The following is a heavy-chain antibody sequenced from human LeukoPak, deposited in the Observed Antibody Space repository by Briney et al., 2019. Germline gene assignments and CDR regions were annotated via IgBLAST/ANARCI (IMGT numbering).Heavy chain of an antibody. V-gene: IGHV3-30-3*01. D-gene: IGHD6-13*01. Sequence: PGGSLRPSCAASGFTFSSYAMHWVRQAPGKGLEWVAVISYDGSNKYYADSVKGRFTISRDNSKNTLYLQMNSLRAEDTAVYYCARDRSSSSWYGSFDYWGQGTLVTVSS. CDR2: ISYDGSNK. CDR1: GFTFSSYA. J-gene: IGHJ4*02. CDR3: ARDRSSSSWYGSFDY.